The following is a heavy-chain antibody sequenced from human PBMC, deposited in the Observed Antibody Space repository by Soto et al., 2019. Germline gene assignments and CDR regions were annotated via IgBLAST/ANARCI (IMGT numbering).Heavy chain of an antibody. D-gene: IGHD5-12*01. CDR1: GGTFSSYA. CDR2: IIPIFGTA. J-gene: IGHJ3*02. V-gene: IGHV1-69*01. Sequence: QVQLVQSGAEVKKPGSSVKVSCKASGGTFSSYASIWLRQAPGQGLELMGGIIPIFGTAKYAQKFQGRVTITADESTSTAYMELSSLRSEDTAVYYCARSKREIERWLKLYAFDIWGQGTMGTVSS. CDR3: ARSKREIERWLKLYAFDI.